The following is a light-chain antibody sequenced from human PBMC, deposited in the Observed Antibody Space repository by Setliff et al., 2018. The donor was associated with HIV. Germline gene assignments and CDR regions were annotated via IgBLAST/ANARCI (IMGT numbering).Light chain of an antibody. CDR2: DVS. J-gene: IGLJ1*01. CDR1: SSDVGGYNF. Sequence: QSALAQPASVSGSPGQSITISCTGTSSDVGGYNFVSWYQQHQGKAPKLMIYDVSNRPSGVSNRFSGSKSGNTASLTISGLQAEDEADYYCSSYTNTPLYVFGTGTKVTVL. V-gene: IGLV2-14*03. CDR3: SSYTNTPLYV.